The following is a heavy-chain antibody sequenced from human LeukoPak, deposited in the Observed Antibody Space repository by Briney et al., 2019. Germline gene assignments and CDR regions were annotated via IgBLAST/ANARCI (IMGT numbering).Heavy chain of an antibody. CDR2: IIPIFGTA. Sequence: SVKVSCKASGGTFSSYAISWVRQAPGQGLEWMGGIIPIFGTANYAQKFQGRVTITADESTSTAYMELSSLRSEDTAVNYCARGSSWYDSSGYYSYPIDYWGQGTLVTVSS. J-gene: IGHJ4*02. CDR1: GGTFSSYA. D-gene: IGHD3-22*01. CDR3: ARGSSWYDSSGYYSYPIDY. V-gene: IGHV1-69*01.